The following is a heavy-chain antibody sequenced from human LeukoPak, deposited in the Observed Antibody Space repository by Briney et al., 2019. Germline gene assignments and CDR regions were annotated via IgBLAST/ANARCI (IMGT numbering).Heavy chain of an antibody. CDR2: ISGSGGST. CDR3: AKGTLYYYDSSGYP. V-gene: IGHV3-23*01. J-gene: IGHJ5*02. CDR1: GFTFSSYG. Sequence: GGSLRLSCAASGFTFSSYGMSWVRQAPGKGLEWVSAISGSGGSTYYADSVKGRFTISRDNSKNTLYLQMNSLRAEDTAVYYCAKGTLYYYDSSGYPWGQGTLVTVSS. D-gene: IGHD3-22*01.